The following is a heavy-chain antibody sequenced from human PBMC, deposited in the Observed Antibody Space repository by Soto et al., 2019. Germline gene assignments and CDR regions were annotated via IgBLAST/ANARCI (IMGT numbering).Heavy chain of an antibody. V-gene: IGHV3-23*01. D-gene: IGHD3-16*02. Sequence: PGGSLRLSCGASGFTFSDYGMTWVRQAPGKGLEWVSSISASGGKTYYADSVKGRFTISRDSSNFYLQMDSLRADDTAVYYCAKDASEVITNFDHWGQGTLVTVSS. CDR2: ISASGGKT. CDR1: GFTFSDYG. J-gene: IGHJ4*02. CDR3: AKDASEVITNFDH.